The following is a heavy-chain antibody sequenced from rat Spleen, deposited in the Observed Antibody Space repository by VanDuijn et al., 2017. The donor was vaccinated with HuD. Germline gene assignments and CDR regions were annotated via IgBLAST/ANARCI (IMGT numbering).Heavy chain of an antibody. CDR2: IIYDGSRT. Sequence: EVQLVESGGGLVQPGRSLKLSCAASGFTFSDYYMAWVRQAPKKGLEWVATIIYDGSRTYYRDSVKGRFTISRDNAKSTLYLQMNSLRSEDTATYYCTRVTGKPYWYFDFWGPGTMVTVSS. D-gene: IGHD5-1*01. CDR3: TRVTGKPYWYFDF. CDR1: GFTFSDYY. V-gene: IGHV5-7*01. J-gene: IGHJ1*01.